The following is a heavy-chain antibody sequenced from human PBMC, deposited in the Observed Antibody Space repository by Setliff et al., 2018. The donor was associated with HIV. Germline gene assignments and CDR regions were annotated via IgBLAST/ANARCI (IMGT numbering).Heavy chain of an antibody. D-gene: IGHD3-22*01. CDR3: ARGRRRLNYYDSSGYYPGLFY. Sequence: SETLSLTCAVYGGSLSGYYWRWIRQPPGKGLEWIGDVSHTGSTNYNPSLKSRITISADTPKNQFSLKLSSVTAADTAVYYCARGRRRLNYYDSSGYYPGLFYWGQGTLVTVSS. CDR2: VSHTGST. V-gene: IGHV4-34*01. CDR1: GGSLSGYY. J-gene: IGHJ4*02.